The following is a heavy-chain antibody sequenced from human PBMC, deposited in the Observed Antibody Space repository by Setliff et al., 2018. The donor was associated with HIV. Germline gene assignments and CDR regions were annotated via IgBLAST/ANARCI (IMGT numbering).Heavy chain of an antibody. Sequence: GASVKVSCKASGYTFTSYGISWVRQAPGQGLEWMGWISAYNGNTDYAQKLQGRVTLTTDTSTSTAYMELRSLRSDDTAVYYCARDPPSRGWYRADYWGQGTLVTVSS. V-gene: IGHV1-18*01. D-gene: IGHD6-19*01. CDR2: ISAYNGNT. J-gene: IGHJ4*02. CDR3: ARDPPSRGWYRADY. CDR1: GYTFTSYG.